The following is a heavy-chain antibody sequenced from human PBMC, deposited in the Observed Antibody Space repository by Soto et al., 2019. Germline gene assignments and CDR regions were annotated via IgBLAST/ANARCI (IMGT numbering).Heavy chain of an antibody. D-gene: IGHD5-18*01. V-gene: IGHV1-69*12. J-gene: IGHJ4*02. Sequence: QVQLVQSGAEVKKPESSVKVSCKAPGGTFSTYPISWVRQAPGQGLEWMGGIIPMFGTANYAQRFQDRVTITADESTNTVYMELSSLRSEDTAVYFCASGIQLWLRRINNGYSGWDQGTLVTVSS. CDR1: GGTFSTYP. CDR3: ASGIQLWLRRINNGYSG. CDR2: IIPMFGTA.